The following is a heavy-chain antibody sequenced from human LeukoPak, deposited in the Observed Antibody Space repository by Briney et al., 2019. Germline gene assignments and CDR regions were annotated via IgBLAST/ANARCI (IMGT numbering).Heavy chain of an antibody. D-gene: IGHD3-22*01. CDR3: AKGSYYYDSTGYSPAPGD. Sequence: GGSLRLSCAASGFTFSSYGMSWVRQAPGQGLEWVSSISGNGASIYYADSVKGRFTISRDNSKNTLHLQMNSLRAEDTAVYFCAKGSYYYDSTGYSPAPGDWGQGTLVTVSS. CDR2: ISGNGASI. J-gene: IGHJ4*02. CDR1: GFTFSSYG. V-gene: IGHV3-23*01.